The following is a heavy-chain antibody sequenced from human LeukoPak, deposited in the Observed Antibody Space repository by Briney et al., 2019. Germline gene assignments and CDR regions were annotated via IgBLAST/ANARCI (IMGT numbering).Heavy chain of an antibody. V-gene: IGHV3-7*03. D-gene: IGHD6-13*01. CDR1: GFTFSSYW. CDR3: ARDSGWFRFDS. CDR2: IKEDGSEK. Sequence: GGSLRLSCAASGFTFSSYWMTWVRQAPGKGLEWVANIKEDGSEKYYVDSVKGRFTISRDNAKNSLYLQVSSLRAEDTAVYYCARDSGWFRFDSWGRGTLVTASS. J-gene: IGHJ4*02.